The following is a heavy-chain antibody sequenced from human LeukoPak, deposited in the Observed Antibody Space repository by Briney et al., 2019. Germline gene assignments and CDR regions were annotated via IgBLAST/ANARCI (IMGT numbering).Heavy chain of an antibody. CDR3: ARRDGRYSYGHYFDY. D-gene: IGHD5-18*01. CDR2: IHDSGST. V-gene: IGHV4-59*08. J-gene: IGHJ4*02. Sequence: KTSETLSLTCTVSGGSISSYYWSWIRQSPAKGLEWIGYIHDSGSTNYNPSLKSRVSMSVDTSKNQSSLKLSSVTAADTAVYYCARRDGRYSYGHYFDYWGQGTLVTVSS. CDR1: GGSISSYY.